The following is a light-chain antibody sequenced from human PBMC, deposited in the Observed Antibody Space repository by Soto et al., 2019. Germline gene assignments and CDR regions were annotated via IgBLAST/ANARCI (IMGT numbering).Light chain of an antibody. Sequence: DIQMTQTHSNLAASVVCVYTITFLASLSISSWLALYQQKPGKAPNILIYDDSSLEGGVPSRFSGSGSGTEFTLTISSLPPDDFGTYYCKQYENYWKVGKGNKVDIK. CDR1: LSISSW. J-gene: IGKJ1*01. V-gene: IGKV1-5*01. CDR3: KQYENYWK. CDR2: DDS.